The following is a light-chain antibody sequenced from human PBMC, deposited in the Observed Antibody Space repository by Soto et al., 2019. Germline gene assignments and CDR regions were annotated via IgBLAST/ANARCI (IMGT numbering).Light chain of an antibody. Sequence: EVVLTQSPVTLSLSPGERATLTCRASQSVSGYLAWYQHKPGQTPRPLDYSASKRAPGTPARFSGSGSGTDFILTISSLEPEDFTVYYCQQRSSWPYTFGPGTKLEI. CDR1: QSVSGY. CDR2: SAS. J-gene: IGKJ2*01. CDR3: QQRSSWPYT. V-gene: IGKV3-11*01.